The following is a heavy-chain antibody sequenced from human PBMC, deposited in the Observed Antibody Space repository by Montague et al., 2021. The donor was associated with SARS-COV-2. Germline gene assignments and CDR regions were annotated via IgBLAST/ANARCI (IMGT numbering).Heavy chain of an antibody. CDR1: GDSVNRNY. V-gene: IGHV4-59*02. J-gene: IGHJ4*02. Sequence: SETLSLTCSASGDSVNRNYWSWVRHPPGKGLEWLGYIFYSGSTYNPSLNSRVTMSLDTSKNHFSLNLISVTAADTAVYYCAKASRGYGGDFDSWGQGTLVIVSS. CDR3: AKASRGYGGDFDS. D-gene: IGHD4-23*01. CDR2: IFYSGST.